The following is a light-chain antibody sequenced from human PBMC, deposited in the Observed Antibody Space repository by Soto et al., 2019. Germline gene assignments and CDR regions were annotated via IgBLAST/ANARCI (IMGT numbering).Light chain of an antibody. Sequence: VMTQSPATLSVSPGERATLSCRASQNLRSSLAWYQQKPGQAPRLPIYGASTRATGIPARFSGSGSGTEFTLTINSLQPEDFATYYCQQGYTSAITFGQGTRLEIK. CDR1: QNLRSS. CDR3: QQGYTSAIT. V-gene: IGKV3-15*01. CDR2: GAS. J-gene: IGKJ5*01.